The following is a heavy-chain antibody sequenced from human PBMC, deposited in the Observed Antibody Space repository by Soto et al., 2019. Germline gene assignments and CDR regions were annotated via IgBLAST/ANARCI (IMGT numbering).Heavy chain of an antibody. Sequence: QLQLQESGPGLVKPSETLSLTCTVSGGSISSSSYYWGWIRQPPGKGLEWIGSIYYSGSTYYNPSLKSRVTISVDTSKNQFSLKLSSVTAADTAVYYCARQEGLDDSGDYGAPLLVYWGQGTLVTVSS. CDR3: ARQEGLDDSGDYGAPLLVY. D-gene: IGHD4-17*01. CDR2: IYYSGST. J-gene: IGHJ4*02. CDR1: GGSISSSSYY. V-gene: IGHV4-39*01.